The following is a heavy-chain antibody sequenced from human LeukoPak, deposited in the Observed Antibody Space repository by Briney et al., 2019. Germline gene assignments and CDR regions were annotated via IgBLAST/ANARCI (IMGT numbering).Heavy chain of an antibody. J-gene: IGHJ5*02. CDR1: GFTFSDYY. D-gene: IGHD2-2*01. Sequence: GGSLRLSCAASGFTFSDYYMSWIRQAPGKRLEWASYISSSGSTIYYADSVKGRFTISRDNAKNSLYLQMNSLRAEDTAVYYCARGCSRSTSCADWFDPWGQGTLVTVSS. V-gene: IGHV3-11*01. CDR2: ISSSGSTI. CDR3: ARGCSRSTSCADWFDP.